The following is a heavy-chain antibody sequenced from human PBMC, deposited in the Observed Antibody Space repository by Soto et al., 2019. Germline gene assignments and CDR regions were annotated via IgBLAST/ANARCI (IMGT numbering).Heavy chain of an antibody. V-gene: IGHV4-31*03. CDR2: IHYSGNT. CDR3: GRDVSYDGSGWANWFDP. CDR1: GGSVNSGGYY. D-gene: IGHD3-22*01. J-gene: IGHJ5*02. Sequence: QVQLQESGPGLVKPSQTLSLTCSVSGGSVNSGGYYWSWIRQHPGKGLEWIGYIHYSGNTYYNPSMKSRVTTSLDTSQNQFSLKLSSVTAADTAVYYCGRDVSYDGSGWANWFDPWGQGTLVTVSS.